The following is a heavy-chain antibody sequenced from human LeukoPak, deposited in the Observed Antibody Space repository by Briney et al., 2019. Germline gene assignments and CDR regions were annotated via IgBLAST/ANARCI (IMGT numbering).Heavy chain of an antibody. CDR3: ARVSLPGPQYNWFDP. V-gene: IGHV4-34*01. Sequence: SETLSLTCAVYGGSFSGYYWSWIRQPPGKELEWIGEINHSGSTNYNPSLKSRVTISVDTSKNQFSLKLSSVTAADTAVYYCARVSLPGPQYNWFDPWGQGTLVTVSS. CDR1: GGSFSGYY. CDR2: INHSGST. J-gene: IGHJ5*02.